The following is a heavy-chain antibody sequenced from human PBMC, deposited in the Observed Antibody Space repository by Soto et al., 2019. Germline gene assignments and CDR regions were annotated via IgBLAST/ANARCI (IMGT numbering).Heavy chain of an antibody. CDR1: GFTFSSHA. CDR2: ISGSGGIT. CDR3: ARDAFGFGRPVDY. V-gene: IGHV3-23*01. D-gene: IGHD3-3*01. Sequence: EVQLLESGGGSEQPGGSLRLSCIASGFTFSSHAMNWVRQAPGRGLDWVSGISGSGGITDYGDSVKGRFTISRDNSKNTLFLQMNSLRAEDTAVYYCARDAFGFGRPVDYWGQGTLVTVSS. J-gene: IGHJ4*02.